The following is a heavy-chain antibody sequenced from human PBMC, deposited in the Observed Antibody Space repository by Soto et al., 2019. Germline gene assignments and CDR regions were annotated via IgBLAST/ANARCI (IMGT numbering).Heavy chain of an antibody. CDR2: IYRTGST. J-gene: IGHJ4*02. Sequence: QVQLQESGPGLVKPSGTLSLTCAVSGGSFTSNNWWTWVRQPPGQGLECIGEIYRTGSTNYDPSLKGRVTISLDASENQFSLKVTSLTAANTAVYYCASRDPGTSVDYCGPGTLVTVSS. V-gene: IGHV4-4*02. CDR3: ASRDPGTSVDY. CDR1: GGSFTSNNW. D-gene: IGHD1-7*01.